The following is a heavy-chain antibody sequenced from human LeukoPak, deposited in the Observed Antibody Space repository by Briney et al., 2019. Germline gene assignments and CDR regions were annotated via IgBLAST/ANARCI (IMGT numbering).Heavy chain of an antibody. CDR2: IYPGDSDT. CDR3: ARGVVPAAMRPAIDY. V-gene: IGHV5-51*01. CDR1: GYSFTSYW. Sequence: GESLKISCKGSGYSFTSYWIGWVRQMPGKGLEWMGIIYPGDSDTRYSPSFQGQVTISADKSISTAYLQWSSLKASDTAMYYCARGVVPAAMRPAIDYWGQGTLVTVSS. D-gene: IGHD2-2*01. J-gene: IGHJ4*02.